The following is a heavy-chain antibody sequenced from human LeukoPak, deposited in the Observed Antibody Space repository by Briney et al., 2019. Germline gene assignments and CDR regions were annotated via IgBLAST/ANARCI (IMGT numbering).Heavy chain of an antibody. J-gene: IGHJ4*02. CDR3: ARDIHTSDWTKFDY. CDR2: IYSSERT. CDR1: GGSISRGNYY. V-gene: IGHV4-61*02. Sequence: SETLSLTCNVSGGSISRGNYYWTWIRQPAGKGREWIGRIYSSERTNYNPSLKSRVTISVDTSKNQFSLNLSSVTAADTAVYYCARDIHTSDWTKFDYWGQGTSVTVSS. D-gene: IGHD6-19*01.